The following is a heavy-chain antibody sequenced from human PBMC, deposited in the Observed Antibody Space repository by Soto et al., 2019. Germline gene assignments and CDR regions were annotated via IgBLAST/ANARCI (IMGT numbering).Heavy chain of an antibody. Sequence: GESLKISCKGSGYSFTSYWIGWVRQMPGKGLEWMGIIYPGDSDTRYSPSFEGQVTISADKFITTAYLQWSSLKASDTAMYYCARPSYSSSRYYGMDVWGQGTTVTVS. V-gene: IGHV5-51*01. CDR3: ARPSYSSSRYYGMDV. CDR2: IYPGDSDT. CDR1: GYSFTSYW. J-gene: IGHJ6*02. D-gene: IGHD6-6*01.